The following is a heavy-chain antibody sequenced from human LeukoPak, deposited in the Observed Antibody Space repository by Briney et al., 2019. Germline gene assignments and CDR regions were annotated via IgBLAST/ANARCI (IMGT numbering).Heavy chain of an antibody. CDR2: INHRGST. Sequence: PSETLSLTCAVCGGSFSGYYWSGVRQPPGKGVEGMGEINHRGSTNYNPSLKSRVTISLDPSKNQFSLNLSSVTAADTAVYYCARDDWKLFYRGIAVAGPNYSYYYYMDVWGKGTTVTVSS. J-gene: IGHJ6*03. CDR1: GGSFSGYY. V-gene: IGHV4-34*01. CDR3: ARDDWKLFYRGIAVAGPNYSYYYYMDV. D-gene: IGHD6-19*01.